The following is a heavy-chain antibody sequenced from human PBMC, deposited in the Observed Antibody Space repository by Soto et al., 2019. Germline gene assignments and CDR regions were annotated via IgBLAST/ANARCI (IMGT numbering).Heavy chain of an antibody. J-gene: IGHJ4*02. Sequence: QVQLVQSGAEVKKPGSSVKVSCKASGGTFSSYTISWVRQAPGQGLEWMGRIIPILGIANYAQKFQGRVTITADKSTSTAYMELSSLRSEVTAVYYCARSLVVVPAAIYWGQGTLVTVSS. D-gene: IGHD2-2*01. V-gene: IGHV1-69*02. CDR1: GGTFSSYT. CDR3: ARSLVVVPAAIY. CDR2: IIPILGIA.